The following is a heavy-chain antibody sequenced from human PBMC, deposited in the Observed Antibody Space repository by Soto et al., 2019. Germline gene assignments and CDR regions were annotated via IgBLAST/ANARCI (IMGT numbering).Heavy chain of an antibody. V-gene: IGHV3-7*01. Sequence: PGGSLRLSCEASGYIFTNYWMSWVRQAPGKGLKWVALINVDGSGEYYEDSVKGRFTISRGNARNSLYLQINSLRAEDTAVYYCTRDSESGILTGPRLDYWGQGTLVTVSS. D-gene: IGHD3-9*01. CDR3: TRDSESGILTGPRLDY. J-gene: IGHJ4*02. CDR1: GYIFTNYW. CDR2: INVDGSGE.